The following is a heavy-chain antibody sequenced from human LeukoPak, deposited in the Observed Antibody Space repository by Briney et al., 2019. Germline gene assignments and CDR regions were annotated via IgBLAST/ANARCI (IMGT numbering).Heavy chain of an antibody. CDR1: GGSISSSSYY. CDR3: ARTGRMIVVANFDY. D-gene: IGHD3-22*01. J-gene: IGHJ4*02. Sequence: PSETLSLTCTVSGGSISSSSYYWGWIRQPPGKGLEWIGGIYYSGSTYYNPSLKSRVTISVDTSKNQFSLKLSSVTAADTAVYYCARTGRMIVVANFDYWGQGTLVTVSS. V-gene: IGHV4-39*01. CDR2: IYYSGST.